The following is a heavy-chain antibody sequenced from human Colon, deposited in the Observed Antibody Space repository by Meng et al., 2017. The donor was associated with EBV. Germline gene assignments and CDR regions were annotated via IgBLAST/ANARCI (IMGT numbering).Heavy chain of an antibody. CDR3: ARRTTVNLRSFDS. D-gene: IGHD4-17*01. Sequence: QVHQMGPGLLKPQETLLLTRAVAGGSFSGYYWSWIHQAPGKGLEWIGEINHSGSTKFNPSLESRVSISVDTSENQVSLKLTSVTAADTAVYYCARRTTVNLRSFDSWGQGTLVTVSS. CDR1: GGSFSGYY. J-gene: IGHJ4*02. V-gene: IGHV4-34*01. CDR2: INHSGST.